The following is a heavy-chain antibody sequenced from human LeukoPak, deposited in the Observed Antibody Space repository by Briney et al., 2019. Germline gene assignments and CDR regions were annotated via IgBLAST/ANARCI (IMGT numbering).Heavy chain of an antibody. V-gene: IGHV3-74*01. Sequence: PGGSLRLSCAASGLTFSSAWMHWVRQTPGKGLVWVSRIQSDGTTTYADSVRGRFTTSRDNAKNTLYLQMNNLRAEDTGVYYCARDGSYKLDYWSQGTLVTVSS. CDR3: ARDGSYKLDY. CDR2: IQSDGTT. D-gene: IGHD1-26*01. J-gene: IGHJ4*02. CDR1: GLTFSSAW.